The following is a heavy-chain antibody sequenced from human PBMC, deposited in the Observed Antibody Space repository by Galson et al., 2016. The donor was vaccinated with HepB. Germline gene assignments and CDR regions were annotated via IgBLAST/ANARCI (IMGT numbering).Heavy chain of an antibody. D-gene: IGHD4/OR15-4a*01. CDR1: GYTFTAYY. J-gene: IGHJ3*01. CDR2: INPNSGGT. V-gene: IGHV1-2*04. Sequence: SVKVSCKASGYTFTAYYMHWVRQAPGQGLEWLGWINPNSGGTNYAQKFQGWVTMTTDTSKTTAYMDLSRLKSDDTAVYYCARGYNLWSSFDAFGFCGQGTMVTVSS. CDR3: ARGYNLWSSFDAFGF.